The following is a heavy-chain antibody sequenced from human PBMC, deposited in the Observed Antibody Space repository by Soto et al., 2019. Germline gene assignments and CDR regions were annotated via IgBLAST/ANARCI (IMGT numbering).Heavy chain of an antibody. CDR3: AKCIAAAGIAGMDV. Sequence: PGGSLRLSCAASGFTFSSYAMSWVRQAPGKGLEWVSAISGSGGSTYYADSVKGRFTISRDNSKNTLYLQMNSLRAEDTAVYYCAKCIAAAGIAGMDVWGQGTTVTVSS. CDR1: GFTFSSYA. J-gene: IGHJ6*02. D-gene: IGHD6-13*01. V-gene: IGHV3-23*01. CDR2: ISGSGGST.